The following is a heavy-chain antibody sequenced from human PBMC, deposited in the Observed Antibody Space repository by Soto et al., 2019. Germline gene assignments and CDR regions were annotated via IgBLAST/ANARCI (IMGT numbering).Heavy chain of an antibody. D-gene: IGHD2-15*01. V-gene: IGHV3-7*01. CDR3: ARGLPGEWWTGY. Sequence: EVQLVESGGDLVHPGGSLRLACVFSGFSCSSYWMSWVRQAPGKGLEWVANIKQDGSDKNYADSVKGRFTISRDNAKNSLYLQMNSLRAEATAGYYCARGLPGEWWTGYLGQGTLVTVSS. CDR1: GFSCSSYW. CDR2: IKQDGSDK. J-gene: IGHJ4*02.